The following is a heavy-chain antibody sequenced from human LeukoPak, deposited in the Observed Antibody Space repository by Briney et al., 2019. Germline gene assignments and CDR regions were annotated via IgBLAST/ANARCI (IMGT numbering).Heavy chain of an antibody. D-gene: IGHD6-19*01. J-gene: IGHJ4*02. CDR2: IYPGDSDT. CDR3: ARERDSSGWFVDY. V-gene: IGHV5-51*01. Sequence: GESLKISCKGSGYSFTTYWIGWVRRMPGKGLERMGIIYPGDSDTRYSPSFQGQVTISADKSISTAYLQWSSLKASDTAMYYCARERDSSGWFVDYWGQGTLVTVSS. CDR1: GYSFTTYW.